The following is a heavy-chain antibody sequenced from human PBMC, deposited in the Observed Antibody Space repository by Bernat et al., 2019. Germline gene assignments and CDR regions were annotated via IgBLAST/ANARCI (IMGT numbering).Heavy chain of an antibody. Sequence: EVQLVESGGGLVQPGGSLRLSCAASGFTFSSYSMNWVRQAPGKGLEWVSSISSSSSYIYYADSVKGRFTISRDNAKNSLYLQMNSLRAEDTAVYDCARVRGFTEENAFDIWGQGTMVTVSS. CDR2: ISSSSSYI. D-gene: IGHD3-16*01. CDR1: GFTFSSYS. V-gene: IGHV3-21*01. CDR3: ARVRGFTEENAFDI. J-gene: IGHJ3*02.